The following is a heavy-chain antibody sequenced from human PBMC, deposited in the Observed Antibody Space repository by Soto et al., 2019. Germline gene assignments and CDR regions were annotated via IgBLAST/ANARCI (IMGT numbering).Heavy chain of an antibody. Sequence: EVQVLESGGGLVQPGGSLRLSCAASGFTFSSYAMSWVRQAPGKGLEWVSAISGSGGTTYYADSVKGRFTISRDNCKNTLYLQMNSLRAEDTAVYYCAKSYSGSRLFFQHWGQGTLVTVSS. J-gene: IGHJ1*01. CDR3: AKSYSGSRLFFQH. CDR2: ISGSGGTT. D-gene: IGHD1-26*01. V-gene: IGHV3-23*01. CDR1: GFTFSSYA.